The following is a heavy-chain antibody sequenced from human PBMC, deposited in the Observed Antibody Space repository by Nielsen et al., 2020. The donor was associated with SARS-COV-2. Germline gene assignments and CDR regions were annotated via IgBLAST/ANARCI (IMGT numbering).Heavy chain of an antibody. J-gene: IGHJ6*02. CDR2: IYHSGST. Sequence: SETLSLTCAVSGGSISSSNWWSWVRQPPGKGLEWIGEIYHSGSTNYNPSLKSRVTISVDKSKNQFSLKLSSVTAADTAVYYCARANGYYGSGSYRVDVWGQGTTVTVSS. V-gene: IGHV4-4*02. D-gene: IGHD3-10*01. CDR1: GGSISSSNW. CDR3: ARANGYYGSGSYRVDV.